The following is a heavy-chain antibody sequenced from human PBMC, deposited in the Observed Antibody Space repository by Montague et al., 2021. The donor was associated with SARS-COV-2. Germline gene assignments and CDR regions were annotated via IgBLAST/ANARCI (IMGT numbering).Heavy chain of an antibody. D-gene: IGHD4-17*01. CDR1: GYSINSGYH. CDR2: FYHGGST. J-gene: IGHJ4*02. CDR3: ARAAMSTVTKTDY. V-gene: IGHV4-38-2*02. Sequence: SETLSLTCTVSGYSINSGYHWGWIRQPPGKGLEWIGSFYHGGSTYYNPSLKGRVTISGDTSKNQFSLKLSSVTAADTAVYYCARAAMSTVTKTDYWGQGTLVTVSS.